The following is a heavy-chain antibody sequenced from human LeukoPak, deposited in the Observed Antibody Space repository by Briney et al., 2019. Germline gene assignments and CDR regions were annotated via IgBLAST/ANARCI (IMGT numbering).Heavy chain of an antibody. Sequence: SETLPLTCTISGGSISSYYWSWIRQPPGKGLEWIGYIYYTGSTNHNPSLKSRVTMSVDTSKNQFSLKLSSVTAADTAFYYCARAGGTYELNYFDYWGQGTLVTVSS. V-gene: IGHV4-59*12. D-gene: IGHD5-12*01. CDR3: ARAGGTYELNYFDY. CDR1: GGSISSYY. CDR2: IYYTGST. J-gene: IGHJ4*02.